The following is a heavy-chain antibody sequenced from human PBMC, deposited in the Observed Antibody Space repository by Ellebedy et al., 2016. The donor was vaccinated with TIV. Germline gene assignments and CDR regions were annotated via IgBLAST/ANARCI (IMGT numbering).Heavy chain of an antibody. Sequence: GESLKISCAASGLTFSSCGMNWVRQAPGKGLEWVSYISTSSSTIFYADSVKGRFTISRDNAKNSLFLQMNSLRAEDTAVYYCATFRDDYGNYLNYWGQGTLVTVSS. CDR1: GLTFSSCG. CDR3: ATFRDDYGNYLNY. V-gene: IGHV3-48*04. D-gene: IGHD4-17*01. J-gene: IGHJ4*02. CDR2: ISTSSSTI.